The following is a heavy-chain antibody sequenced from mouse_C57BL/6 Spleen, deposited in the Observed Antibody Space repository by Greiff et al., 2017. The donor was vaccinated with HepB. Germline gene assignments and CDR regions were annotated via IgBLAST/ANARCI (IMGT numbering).Heavy chain of an antibody. CDR1: GYTFTSYW. CDR3: ARRTYDYDGDYYAMDY. D-gene: IGHD2-4*01. V-gene: IGHV1-53*01. CDR2: INPSNGGT. Sequence: QVQLQQPGTELVKPGASVKLSCKASGYTFTSYWMHWVKQRPGQGLEWIGNINPSNGGTNYNEKFKSKATLTVDKSSSTAYMQLSSLTSEDSAVYYCARRTYDYDGDYYAMDYWGQGTSVTDSS. J-gene: IGHJ4*01.